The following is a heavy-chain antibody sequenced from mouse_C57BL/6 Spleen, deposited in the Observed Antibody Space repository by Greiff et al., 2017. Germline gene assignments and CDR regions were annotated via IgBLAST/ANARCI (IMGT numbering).Heavy chain of an antibody. V-gene: IGHV1-19*01. Sequence: EVQLQQSGPVLVKPGASVKMSCTASGYTFTDYYMNWVKQSPGKGLEWIGVINPYDGGTSYNQKFKGKATLTVDKSSSTAYVELNSLTSEDSAVYDCARGNREYFDVWGKGTTVTVSS. CDR3: ARGNREYFDV. D-gene: IGHD2-14*01. J-gene: IGHJ1*03. CDR2: INPYDGGT. CDR1: GYTFTDYY.